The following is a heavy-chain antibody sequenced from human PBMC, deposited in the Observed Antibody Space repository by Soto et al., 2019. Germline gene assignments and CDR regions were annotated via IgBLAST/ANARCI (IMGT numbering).Heavy chain of an antibody. D-gene: IGHD3-3*01. Sequence: ASVKVSCKAPGDTFTSYYMHWVRQAPGHGLEWMVVINPNGGSTRFAQKFQGRVTMTSDTSTSTVYMELRGLTSEDTAVYYCARSSGGVFGMIIEGTNWFAPWGQGTLVTVSS. CDR1: GDTFTSYY. V-gene: IGHV1-46*01. CDR3: ARSSGGVFGMIIEGTNWFAP. J-gene: IGHJ5*02. CDR2: INPNGGST.